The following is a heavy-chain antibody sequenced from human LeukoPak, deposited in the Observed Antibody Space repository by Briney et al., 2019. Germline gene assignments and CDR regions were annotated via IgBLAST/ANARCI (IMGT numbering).Heavy chain of an antibody. CDR3: ARDLPTGTYRAYFDN. CDR2: ISSSGSDI. Sequence: GGSLRLSCAASGFTFSSYAMSWVRQAPGKGLEWVSYISSSGSDIYYADSVKGRFTISRDNAENPLYLQMNSLRAEDTAVYYCARDLPTGTYRAYFDNWGQGTLVTVSS. J-gene: IGHJ4*02. CDR1: GFTFSSYA. D-gene: IGHD1-26*01. V-gene: IGHV3-21*05.